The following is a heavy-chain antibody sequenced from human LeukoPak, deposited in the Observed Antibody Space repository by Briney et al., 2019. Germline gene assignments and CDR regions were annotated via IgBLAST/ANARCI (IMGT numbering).Heavy chain of an antibody. V-gene: IGHV3-23*01. CDR2: ISGSGAFT. Sequence: GGSLRLSCAASGFTFSSYAMTWVRQAPGEGLEWASAISGSGAFTQYADSVKGRFTISRDNSKNALFLQMDSLRVEGTAVYYCARPFRPFDSSSSYYSFDLWGRGTVVTVSS. J-gene: IGHJ5*02. CDR3: ARPFRPFDSSSSYYSFDL. D-gene: IGHD3-22*01. CDR1: GFTFSSYA.